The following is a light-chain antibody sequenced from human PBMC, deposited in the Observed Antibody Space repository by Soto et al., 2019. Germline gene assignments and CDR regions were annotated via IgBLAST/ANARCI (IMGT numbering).Light chain of an antibody. CDR1: QGISSF. CDR2: GAS. Sequence: IQLTQSPSSLSASVGDRGTITCRASQGISSFLAWYQQKPGKAPKLLIYGASTLQSGVPSRFSGSGFGTAFTLAICRLQPEDFGTYYCQLLNRCPIPFGPGTKVDIK. CDR3: QLLNRCPIP. V-gene: IGKV1-9*01. J-gene: IGKJ3*01.